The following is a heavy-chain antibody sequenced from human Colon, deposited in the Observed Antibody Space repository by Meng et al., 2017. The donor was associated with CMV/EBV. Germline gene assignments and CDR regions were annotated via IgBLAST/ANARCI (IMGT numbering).Heavy chain of an antibody. J-gene: IGHJ6*02. CDR2: ISSSSSYI. D-gene: IGHD5-12*01. Sequence: GESLKISCAASGFTFSSYSMNWVRQAPGKGLEWVSSISSSSSYIYYADSVKGRFTISRDNAKNSLYLQMNSLRAEDTAVYYCARAGYDPSYYYYYGMNVWGQGTTVTSP. CDR3: ARAGYDPSYYYYYGMNV. CDR1: GFTFSSYS. V-gene: IGHV3-21*01.